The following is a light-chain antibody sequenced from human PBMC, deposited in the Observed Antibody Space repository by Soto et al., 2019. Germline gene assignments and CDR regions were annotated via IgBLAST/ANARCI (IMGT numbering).Light chain of an antibody. V-gene: IGKV3-11*01. J-gene: IGKJ4*01. Sequence: EIVLTQSPATLSLSPGERATLSCRASQTVSSSLAWYQQKPGQAPRLLIYEVSNRGTGIPARFSGSGSGADFTLTISSLEPGDLALYYCQQHIIWPLTFGGGTKV. CDR1: QTVSSS. CDR2: EVS. CDR3: QQHIIWPLT.